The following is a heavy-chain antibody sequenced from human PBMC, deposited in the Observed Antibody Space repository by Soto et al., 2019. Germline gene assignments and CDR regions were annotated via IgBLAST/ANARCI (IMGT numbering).Heavy chain of an antibody. Sequence: SETLSLTCTVSGGSISSYYWSWIRQPPGKGLEWIGYIYYSGSTNYNPSLKSRVTISRDNSKNTLYLQMNSLRAEDTAVYYCAKDLWAHIVATWNYWGQGTLVTVSS. D-gene: IGHD5-12*01. J-gene: IGHJ4*02. CDR3: AKDLWAHIVATWNY. V-gene: IGHV4-59*12. CDR2: IYYSGST. CDR1: GGSISSYY.